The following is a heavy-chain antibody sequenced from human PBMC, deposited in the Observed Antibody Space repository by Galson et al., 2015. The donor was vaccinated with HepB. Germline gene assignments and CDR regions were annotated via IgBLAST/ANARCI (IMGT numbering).Heavy chain of an antibody. J-gene: IGHJ2*01. CDR3: ARASGLRGRYFDL. D-gene: IGHD4-17*01. Sequence: SLRLSCAASGFTFSSYSMNWVRQAPGKGLEWVSYISSGSGTIYYADSVKGRFTISRDNVKNPLYLQMNSLRAEDTAVYYCARASGLRGRYFDLWGRGTLVTVSS. CDR1: GFTFSSYS. V-gene: IGHV3-48*01. CDR2: ISSGSGTI.